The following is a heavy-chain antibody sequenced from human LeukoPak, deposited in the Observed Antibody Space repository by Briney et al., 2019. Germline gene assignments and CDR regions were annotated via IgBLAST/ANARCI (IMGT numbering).Heavy chain of an antibody. D-gene: IGHD3-10*01. CDR2: IRYDGSNK. V-gene: IGHV3-30*02. CDR3: ARARVRFIDGSGTSNWFDP. Sequence: QSGGSLRLSCAASGFTFSSYGMHWVRQAPGKGLEWVAFIRYDGSNKYYADSVKGRFTISRDNAKNSLCLQMNSLRAEDTAVYYCARARVRFIDGSGTSNWFDPWGQGTLVTVSS. CDR1: GFTFSSYG. J-gene: IGHJ5*02.